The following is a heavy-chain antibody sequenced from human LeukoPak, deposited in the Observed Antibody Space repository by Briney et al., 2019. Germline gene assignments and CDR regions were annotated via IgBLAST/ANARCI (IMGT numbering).Heavy chain of an antibody. J-gene: IGHJ4*02. CDR3: ARAFLRDYVWGSYPRHLDY. D-gene: IGHD3-16*02. CDR1: GFTFSSYE. Sequence: GGSLRLSCAASGFTFSSYEMNWVRQAPGKGLEWVSYISSSGSTIYYADSVKGRFTISRGNAKNSLYLQMNSLRAEDTAVYYCARAFLRDYVWGSYPRHLDYWGQGTLVTVSS. V-gene: IGHV3-48*03. CDR2: ISSSGSTI.